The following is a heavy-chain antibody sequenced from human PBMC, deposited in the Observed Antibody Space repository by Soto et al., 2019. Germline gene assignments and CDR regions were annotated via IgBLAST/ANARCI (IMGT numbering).Heavy chain of an antibody. CDR3: ARDPSQWESSGWSANWFAP. J-gene: IGHJ5*02. Sequence: EVQLVESGGGLVQPGGSLRLSCAASGFTFSNYGMNWVRQAPGKGLEWISYSSPSSTTKFHADSVKGRFTISRDNAKKALYLQMTRLRAADTAVYYCARDPSQWESSGWSANWFAPWGQGTLVTVSS. CDR1: GFTFSNYG. V-gene: IGHV3-48*01. D-gene: IGHD6-19*01. CDR2: SSPSSTTK.